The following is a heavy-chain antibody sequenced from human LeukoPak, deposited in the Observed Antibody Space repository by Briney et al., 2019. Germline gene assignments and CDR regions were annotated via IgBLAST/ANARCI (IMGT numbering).Heavy chain of an antibody. CDR2: ISGFNGHT. J-gene: IGHJ6*02. CDR1: GYTFTSYG. V-gene: IGHV1-18*01. D-gene: IGHD3-3*01. CDR3: AIDLAVRSYYYGMDV. Sequence: ASVKVSCKASGYTFTSYGINWVRQAPGQGLEWMGWISGFNGHTKDTQKLQGRVTMTTDTSTNTAYMELRSLRSDDTAVYYCAIDLAVRSYYYGMDVWGQGTTVTVSS.